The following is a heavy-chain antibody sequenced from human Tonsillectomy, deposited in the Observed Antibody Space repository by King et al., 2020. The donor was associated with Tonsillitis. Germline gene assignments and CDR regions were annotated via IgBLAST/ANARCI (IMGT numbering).Heavy chain of an antibody. V-gene: IGHV3-48*02. J-gene: IGHJ6*02. CDR3: ARDGDGVWSMGV. Sequence: VQLVESGGGLVQPGGSLSLSCAASGFTFSDYSMNRVRQAPGKGLEWVSYITSSSSTKYYADSVKGRFTISRDNAKNSLYLQMNSLRDEDTAVYYCARDGDGVWSMGVWGQGTTVTVS. CDR2: ITSSSSTK. CDR1: GFTFSDYS. D-gene: IGHD2-8*01.